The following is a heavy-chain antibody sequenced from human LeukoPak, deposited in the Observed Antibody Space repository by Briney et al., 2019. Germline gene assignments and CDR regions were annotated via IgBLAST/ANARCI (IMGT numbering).Heavy chain of an antibody. CDR3: ASSEATETPLDY. CDR1: GYTFTSYD. CDR2: MNPNSGNT. Sequence: ASVKVSCKASGYTFTSYDINWVRQATGQGLEWMGWMNPNSGNTGYAQKFQGRVTMARNTSISTAYMELSSLRSEDTAVYYCASSEATETPLDYWGQGTLVTVSS. J-gene: IGHJ4*02. D-gene: IGHD1-1*01. V-gene: IGHV1-8*01.